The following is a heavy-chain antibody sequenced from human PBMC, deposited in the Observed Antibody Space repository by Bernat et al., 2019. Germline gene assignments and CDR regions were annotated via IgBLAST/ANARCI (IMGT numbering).Heavy chain of an antibody. D-gene: IGHD5-24*01. J-gene: IGHJ3*02. CDR2: ISSSSSYI. CDR3: ARDRDGGLWFDI. V-gene: IGHV3-21*01. Sequence: EVQLVESGGGLVKLGGSLRLSCAASGFTFSSYSMNWVRQAPGKGLEWVSSISSSSSYIYYADSVKGRFIISRDNAKNSLYLQMNSLRAEDTAVYYCARDRDGGLWFDIWGQGTMVTVSS. CDR1: GFTFSSYS.